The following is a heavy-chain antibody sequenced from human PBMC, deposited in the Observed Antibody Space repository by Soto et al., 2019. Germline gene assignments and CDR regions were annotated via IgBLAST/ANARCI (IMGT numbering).Heavy chain of an antibody. V-gene: IGHV1-18*01. CDR3: ARDYDFWSGYYLGY. J-gene: IGHJ4*02. Sequence: ASVKVSCKASGYTFTSYGISWVRQAPGQGLEWMGWISAYNGNTNYAQKLQGRVTMTTDTSTSTAYMELRSLRSDDTAVYYCARDYDFWSGYYLGYWGQGTLVTVPS. CDR2: ISAYNGNT. D-gene: IGHD3-3*01. CDR1: GYTFTSYG.